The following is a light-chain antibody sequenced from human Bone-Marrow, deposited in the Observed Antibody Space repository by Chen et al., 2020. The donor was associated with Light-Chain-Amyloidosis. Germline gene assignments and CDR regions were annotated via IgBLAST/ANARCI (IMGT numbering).Light chain of an antibody. CDR2: DAS. V-gene: IGKV1D-13*01. Sequence: IHLTQSPSSLSASVGDRVTMSRRASQDIGRGLAWYQQKPGKPPKLLIFDASTLETGVPSRFTGSASGTDFTLTIAGLQPEDFATDYCQQFNDYPATFGPGIKV. J-gene: IGKJ3*01. CDR3: QQFNDYPAT. CDR1: QDIGRG.